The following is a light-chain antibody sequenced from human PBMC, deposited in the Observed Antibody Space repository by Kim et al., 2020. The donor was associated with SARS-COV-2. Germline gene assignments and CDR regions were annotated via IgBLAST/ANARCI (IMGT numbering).Light chain of an antibody. CDR3: QVGDSKV. CDR1: KLGERY. Sequence: SYELTQPPSVSVSPGQTASITCSGDKLGERYVCXYQQKPGQSPVLVICQDNKRPSGIPERFSGSNSGNTATLTISGTQAIDEADYWCQVGDSKVFGGGT. CDR2: QDN. V-gene: IGLV3-1*01. J-gene: IGLJ2*01.